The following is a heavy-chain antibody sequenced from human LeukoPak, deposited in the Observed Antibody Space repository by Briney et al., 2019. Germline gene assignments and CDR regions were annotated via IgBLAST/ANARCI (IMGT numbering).Heavy chain of an antibody. J-gene: IGHJ4*02. Sequence: GGSLRLSCAASGFTFGDYYISWIRQAPGKGLEWVSYISSSGSTIYYADSVKGRFTISRDNAKNSLYLQMNSLRAEDTAVYYCVREESVPAATSSVGGYYFDYWGQGTLVTVSS. CDR3: VREESVPAATSSVGGYYFDY. D-gene: IGHD2-2*01. CDR2: ISSSGSTI. CDR1: GFTFGDYY. V-gene: IGHV3-11*01.